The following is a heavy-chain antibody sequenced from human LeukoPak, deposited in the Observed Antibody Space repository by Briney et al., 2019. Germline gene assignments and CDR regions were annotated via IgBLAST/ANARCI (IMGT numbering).Heavy chain of an antibody. CDR3: AGDRGLADYYDSSGYPGGY. CDR1: GGSISSSSYY. D-gene: IGHD3-22*01. Sequence: SETLSLTCTVSGGSISSSSYYWGWIRQPPGKGLEWIGSIYYSGSTYYNPSLKSRVTISVDTSKNQFSLKLSSVTAADTAVYYCAGDRGLADYYDSSGYPGGYWGQGTLVTVSS. CDR2: IYYSGST. J-gene: IGHJ4*02. V-gene: IGHV4-39*07.